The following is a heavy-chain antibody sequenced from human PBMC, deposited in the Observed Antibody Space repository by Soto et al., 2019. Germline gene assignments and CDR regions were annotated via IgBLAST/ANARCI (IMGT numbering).Heavy chain of an antibody. CDR2: IYSSGST. J-gene: IGHJ6*02. CDR1: GGSVSSDTHY. CDR3: ARFVRSCSGTTCYTRADV. D-gene: IGHD2-2*02. V-gene: IGHV4-61*01. Sequence: XETLSLTCTVAGGSVSSDTHYWSWIRQPPGKRLEWIGFIYSSGSTNYNPSLKSRVTMSVDTSKNQFSLKRRSVIVADTAVYHCARFVRSCSGTTCYTRADVRGQGTTVTV.